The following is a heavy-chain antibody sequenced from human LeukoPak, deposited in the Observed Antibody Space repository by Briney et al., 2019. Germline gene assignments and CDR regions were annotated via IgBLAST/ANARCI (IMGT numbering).Heavy chain of an antibody. Sequence: GESLQISCKGSGYCFTSYWIGWVRQVPGKGLEWMGIIYPGDSDTRYSPSFQGQVTISADKSISTAYLQWSSLRASDTAMYYCARGAYSSGGGIDYWGQGTLVTVSS. CDR2: IYPGDSDT. J-gene: IGHJ4*02. CDR3: ARGAYSSGGGIDY. CDR1: GYCFTSYW. D-gene: IGHD6-19*01. V-gene: IGHV5-51*01.